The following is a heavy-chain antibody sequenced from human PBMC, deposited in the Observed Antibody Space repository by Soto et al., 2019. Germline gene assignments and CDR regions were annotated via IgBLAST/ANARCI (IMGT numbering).Heavy chain of an antibody. CDR3: AGRVHDCSGCSCYYYYGLDV. V-gene: IGHV1-69*06. D-gene: IGHD2-15*01. J-gene: IGHJ6*02. CDR1: GGTFSSYA. Sequence: QVQLVQSGAEVKKPGSSVKVSCKASGGTFSSYAISWVRQAPGHGLECMGGIIPIFGTANYAHKFQGIVTITADKSTSTALLGLSSLMSEDTAVYYCAGRVHDCSGCSCYYYYGLDVWGQGITVIVSS. CDR2: IIPIFGTA.